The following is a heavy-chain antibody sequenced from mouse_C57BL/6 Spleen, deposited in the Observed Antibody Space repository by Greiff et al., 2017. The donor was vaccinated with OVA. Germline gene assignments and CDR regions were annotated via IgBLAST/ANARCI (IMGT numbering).Heavy chain of an antibody. V-gene: IGHV1-26*01. CDR1: GYTFTDYY. J-gene: IGHJ2*01. CDR3: ARYPPGY. CDR2: INPNNGGT. Sequence: VQLQQSGPELVKPGASVKISCKASGYTFTDYYMNWVKQSHGKSLEWIGDINPNNGGTSYNQKFKGKATLTVDKSSSTAYMELRSLTSEDSAVYYCARYPPGYWGQGTTLTVSS.